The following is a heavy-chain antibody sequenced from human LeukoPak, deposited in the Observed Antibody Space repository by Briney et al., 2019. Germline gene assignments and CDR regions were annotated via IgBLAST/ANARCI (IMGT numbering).Heavy chain of an antibody. J-gene: IGHJ4*02. CDR2: MSHSGNT. CDR1: GGSISGYY. Sequence: SETLSLTCAVYGGSISGYYSSWIRQPPGKGLEWFGSMSHSGNTHYNASLQSRVSISADISKNQFSLTLNSVTAADSAIYYCASFDNDLLNVSPRTGRSWGQGTLVIVSS. CDR3: ASFDNDLLNVSPRTGRS. D-gene: IGHD3-9*01. V-gene: IGHV4-34*01.